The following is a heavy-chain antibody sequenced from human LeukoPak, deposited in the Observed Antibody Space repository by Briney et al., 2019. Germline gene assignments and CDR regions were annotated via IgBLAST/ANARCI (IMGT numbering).Heavy chain of an antibody. CDR3: ARCSSYAPYYFDY. D-gene: IGHD2-15*01. V-gene: IGHV5-51*01. Sequence: GKSLKISCKGSGYSFTSYWIGWVRQMPGKGLEWMGIIYPGDSDTRYSPSFQGQVTISADKSISTAYLQWSSLKASDTAMYYCARCSSYAPYYFDYWGQGTLVTVSS. J-gene: IGHJ4*02. CDR2: IYPGDSDT. CDR1: GYSFTSYW.